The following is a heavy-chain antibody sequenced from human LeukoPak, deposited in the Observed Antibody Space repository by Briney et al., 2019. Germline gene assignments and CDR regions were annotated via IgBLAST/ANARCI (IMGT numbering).Heavy chain of an antibody. D-gene: IGHD4-11*01. CDR2: ISSSSSTI. CDR3: ARDPGLGDYSTIDAMDV. Sequence: GGSLRLSCAASGFTFSSYSMNWVRQAPGKGLEWVSYISSSSSTIYYADSVKGRFTISRDNAKNSLYLQMNSLRAEDTAVYHCARDPGLGDYSTIDAMDVWGKGTTVTVSS. V-gene: IGHV3-48*01. CDR1: GFTFSSYS. J-gene: IGHJ6*04.